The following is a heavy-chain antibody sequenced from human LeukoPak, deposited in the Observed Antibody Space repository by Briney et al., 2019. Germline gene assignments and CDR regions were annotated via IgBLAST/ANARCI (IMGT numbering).Heavy chain of an antibody. CDR1: GESFSGYY. D-gene: IGHD3-22*01. CDR2: INRSGST. V-gene: IGHV4-34*01. Sequence: SETLSLTCAVYGESFSGYYWSWIRQPPGKGLEWIGEINRSGSTNYNPSLKSRVTISVDTSKNQFSLKLSSVTAADTAVYYCARQPTWYYYDSSGYYRNYFDYWGQGTLVTVSS. CDR3: ARQPTWYYYDSSGYYRNYFDY. J-gene: IGHJ4*02.